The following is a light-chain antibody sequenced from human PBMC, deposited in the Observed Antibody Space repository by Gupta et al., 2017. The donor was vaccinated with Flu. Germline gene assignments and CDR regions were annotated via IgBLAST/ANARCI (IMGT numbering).Light chain of an antibody. J-gene: IGKJ1*01. CDR1: QGIRKA. V-gene: IGKV1-6*01. Sequence: AIQLTQSPSSLSASVGDRVTITCRASQGIRKALGWYQQKPGKAPKLLIYAASSLRTGVPSRFSGSGSGTDFTLTISSLQPEDFATYYCLQDYNFLWTFGQGTKVEIK. CDR2: AAS. CDR3: LQDYNFLWT.